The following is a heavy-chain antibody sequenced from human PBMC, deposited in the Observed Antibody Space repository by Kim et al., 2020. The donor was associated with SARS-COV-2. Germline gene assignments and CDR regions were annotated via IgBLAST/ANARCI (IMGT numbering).Heavy chain of an antibody. J-gene: IGHJ4*02. Sequence: RTNYNYSLKSRVTRSVDTSKNQCYLKLSSVTAADTAVYYCARDWGGSYDYWGQGTLVTVSS. V-gene: IGHV4-59*01. D-gene: IGHD1-26*01. CDR3: ARDWGGSYDY. CDR2: RT.